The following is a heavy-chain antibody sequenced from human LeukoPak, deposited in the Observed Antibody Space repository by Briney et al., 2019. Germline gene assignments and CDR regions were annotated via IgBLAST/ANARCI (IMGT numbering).Heavy chain of an antibody. J-gene: IGHJ4*02. CDR1: GGSISSYY. D-gene: IGHD3-22*01. CDR2: IYTSGST. Sequence: SETLSLTCTVSGGSISSYYWSWIRQPAGKGLEWIWRIYTSGSTNYNPSLKSRVTMSVDTSKNQFSLKLSSVTAADTAVYYCARVSGSGYYYVFDYWGQGTLVTVSS. V-gene: IGHV4-4*07. CDR3: ARVSGSGYYYVFDY.